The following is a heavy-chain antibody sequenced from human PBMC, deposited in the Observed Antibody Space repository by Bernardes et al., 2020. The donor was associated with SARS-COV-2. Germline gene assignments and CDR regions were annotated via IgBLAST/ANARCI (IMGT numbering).Heavy chain of an antibody. CDR1: GFTFSSYA. J-gene: IGHJ4*02. CDR2: ISVSGGST. CDR3: AKNQGWYYFDS. D-gene: IGHD6-19*01. V-gene: IGHV3-23*01. Sequence: GGSLRLSSAASGFTFSSYAMSWIRQAPGKGLEWVSAISVSGGSTYYADSVKGRFTISRDNSKNTLYLQMNSLRAEDTAVYYGAKNQGWYYFDSWGQGTLVNVSS.